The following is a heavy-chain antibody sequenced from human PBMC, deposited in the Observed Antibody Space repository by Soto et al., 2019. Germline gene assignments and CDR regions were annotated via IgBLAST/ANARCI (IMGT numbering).Heavy chain of an antibody. J-gene: IGHJ6*02. CDR3: ARDCNYDFWSGPILNYYYYGMDV. CDR1: GFTFSSYS. D-gene: IGHD3-3*01. Sequence: GGSLRLSCAASGFTFSSYSMNWVRQAPGKGLEWVSSISSSSSYIYYADSVKGRFTISRDNAKNSLYRQMNSLRAEDTAVYYCARDCNYDFWSGPILNYYYYGMDVWGQGTTVTVSS. V-gene: IGHV3-21*01. CDR2: ISSSSSYI.